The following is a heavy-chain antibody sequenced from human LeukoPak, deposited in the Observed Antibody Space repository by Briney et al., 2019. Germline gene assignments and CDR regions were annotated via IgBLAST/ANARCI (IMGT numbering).Heavy chain of an antibody. CDR3: AKDKLAYCSGGSCYYFDY. D-gene: IGHD2-15*01. CDR2: ISGSGAST. J-gene: IGHJ4*02. Sequence: GGSLRLSCAASGFTFSSYAMSWVRQAPGKGLEWVSAISGSGASTYYADSVKGRFTISRDNSKNTLYLQMNSLRAEDTAVYYCAKDKLAYCSGGSCYYFDYWGQGTLDTVSS. CDR1: GFTFSSYA. V-gene: IGHV3-23*01.